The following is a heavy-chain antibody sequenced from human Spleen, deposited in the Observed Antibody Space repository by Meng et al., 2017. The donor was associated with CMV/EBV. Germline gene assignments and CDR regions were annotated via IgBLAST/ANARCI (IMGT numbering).Heavy chain of an antibody. CDR2: ISNRGST. CDR3: AGAGRTFEY. V-gene: IGHV4-31*11. CDR1: GGSISSGASS. Sequence: TGAVSGGSISSGASSWTWARQDPGKGLEWIGCISNRGSTLYNPSLDSRLTISVDTSMNQFTLTLTSVSAADTAVYYCAGAGRTFEYWGQGALVTVSS. D-gene: IGHD1-14*01. J-gene: IGHJ4*02.